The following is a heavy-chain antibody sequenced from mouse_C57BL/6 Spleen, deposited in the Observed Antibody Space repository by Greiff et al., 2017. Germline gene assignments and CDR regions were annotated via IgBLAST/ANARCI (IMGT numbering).Heavy chain of an antibody. D-gene: IGHD3-2*02. V-gene: IGHV1-50*01. Sequence: VQLQQPGAELVKPGASVKLSCKASGYTFTSYWMQWVKQRPGQGLEWIGEIDPSDSYTNYNQKFKGKATLTVDTSSSNAYMQLSSLTSEDSAVYYCARRRGQLRPHFSYYYAMDYWGQGTSVTVSS. J-gene: IGHJ4*01. CDR3: ARRRGQLRPHFSYYYAMDY. CDR2: IDPSDSYT. CDR1: GYTFTSYW.